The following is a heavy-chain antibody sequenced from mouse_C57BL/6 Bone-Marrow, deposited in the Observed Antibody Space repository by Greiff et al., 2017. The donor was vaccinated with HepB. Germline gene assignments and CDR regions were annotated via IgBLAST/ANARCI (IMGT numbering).Heavy chain of an antibody. Sequence: QVHVKQSGAELARPGASVKLSCKASGYTFTSYGISWVKQRTGQGLEWIGEIYPRSGNTYYNEKFKGKATLTADKSSSTAYMELRSLTSEDSAVYFCAAFYYGSSSFAYWGQGTLVTVSA. CDR1: GYTFTSYG. D-gene: IGHD1-1*01. CDR3: AAFYYGSSSFAY. CDR2: IYPRSGNT. V-gene: IGHV1-81*01. J-gene: IGHJ3*01.